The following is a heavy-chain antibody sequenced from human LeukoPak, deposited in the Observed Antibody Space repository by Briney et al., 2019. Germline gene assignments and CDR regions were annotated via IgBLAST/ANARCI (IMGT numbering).Heavy chain of an antibody. CDR2: VSHSGST. J-gene: IGHJ6*03. CDR3: ARAAPYYYYMDV. CDR1: GGSISGSNW. Sequence: SETLSLTCAVSGGSISGSNWWSWVRQSPGKGLEWIGEVSHSGSTSYNPSLESRVTMSVDKSKNQFSLNLISVTAADTAVYYCARAAPYYYYMDVWGKGTTVTVSS. V-gene: IGHV4-4*02.